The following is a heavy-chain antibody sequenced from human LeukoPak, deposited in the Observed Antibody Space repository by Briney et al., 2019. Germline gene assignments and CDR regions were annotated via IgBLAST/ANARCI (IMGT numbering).Heavy chain of an antibody. D-gene: IGHD2-8*02. V-gene: IGHV1-8*02. J-gene: IGHJ6*02. Sequence: ASVKVSCKASGYTFTSYDINWVRQATGQGLEWMGWVNPNSGNTGYAQKFQGRVTMTRNTSISTAYMELSSLRSEDTAVYYCARGGVGWWDYSYGMDVWGQGTTVTVSS. CDR1: GYTFTSYD. CDR3: ARGGVGWWDYSYGMDV. CDR2: VNPNSGNT.